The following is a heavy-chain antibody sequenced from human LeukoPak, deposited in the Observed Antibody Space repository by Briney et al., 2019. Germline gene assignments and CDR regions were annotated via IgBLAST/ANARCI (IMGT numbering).Heavy chain of an antibody. V-gene: IGHV3-20*04. CDR2: INWNGGST. Sequence: PGGSLRLSCAASGFTFDDYGMSWVRHAPGKGLEWVSGINWNGGSTVYADSVKGRFTISRDNAKNSLYLQMNSLRAEDAALYYCARDKGEMATTAFDYWGQGTLVTVSS. D-gene: IGHD5-24*01. J-gene: IGHJ4*02. CDR1: GFTFDDYG. CDR3: ARDKGEMATTAFDY.